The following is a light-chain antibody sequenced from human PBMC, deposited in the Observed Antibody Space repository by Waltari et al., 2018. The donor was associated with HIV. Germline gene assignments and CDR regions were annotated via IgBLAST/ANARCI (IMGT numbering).Light chain of an antibody. CDR1: QAINTR. CDR3: QHGSDFPLS. CDR2: ASS. Sequence: IQLTPSPPSLSASVGDRVTIPCRASQAINTRLAWYQQKPGKAPNLVIYASSRLQSGVPSRFSGSGSGTFFTLTIDGFQTDDSATYYCQHGSDFPLSFGGGTKVEI. V-gene: IGKV1-12*01. J-gene: IGKJ4*01.